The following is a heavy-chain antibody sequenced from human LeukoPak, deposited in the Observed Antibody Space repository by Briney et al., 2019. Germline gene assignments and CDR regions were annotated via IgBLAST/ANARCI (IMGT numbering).Heavy chain of an antibody. Sequence: SETLSLTCAVYGGSFSGYYWSWIRQPPGKGLEWIGEINHSGSTNYNPSLKSRVTISVDTSKNQFSLKLSSVTAADTAVYYCARASSRDGYGVDYWGQGTLVTVSS. D-gene: IGHD5-24*01. CDR3: ARASSRDGYGVDY. V-gene: IGHV4-34*01. CDR2: INHSGST. CDR1: GGSFSGYY. J-gene: IGHJ4*02.